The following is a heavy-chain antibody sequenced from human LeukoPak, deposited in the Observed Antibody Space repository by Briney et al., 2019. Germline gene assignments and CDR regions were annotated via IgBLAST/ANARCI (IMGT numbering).Heavy chain of an antibody. D-gene: IGHD1-26*01. V-gene: IGHV3-30*02. J-gene: IGHJ3*01. Sequence: GGSLRLSCAASGFTFDCCGMHWVRQAPGKGLEWVAFIRNVGNDKYYADSVKGRFFISRDNSKNTLSLQMNSLRVEDTAVYYCVRDKEEGSNTGSVFDVWGQGTLVTVSS. CDR3: VRDKEEGSNTGSVFDV. CDR2: IRNVGNDK. CDR1: GFTFDCCG.